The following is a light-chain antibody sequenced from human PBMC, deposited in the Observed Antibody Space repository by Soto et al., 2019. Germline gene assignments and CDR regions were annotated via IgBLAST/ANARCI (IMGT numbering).Light chain of an antibody. CDR2: DAS. Sequence: ESVLTQSPATLSLSPGERATLSCRASQSVSSYLAWYQQKPGQAPRLLIYDASSRATGIPARFSGSGSGTDFTLTISSLEPEDFAVYYCQQRGTFGQGTKV. J-gene: IGKJ1*01. V-gene: IGKV3-11*01. CDR3: QQRGT. CDR1: QSVSSY.